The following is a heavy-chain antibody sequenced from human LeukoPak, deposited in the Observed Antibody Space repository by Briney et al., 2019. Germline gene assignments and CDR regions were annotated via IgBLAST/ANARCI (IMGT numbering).Heavy chain of an antibody. Sequence: SETLSLPCTVYGGSFSGYYWTWLRQPPGKALEWIAEIVQSGRTNYSPSLESRLTLSVDTSKNQFSLKLSSVTAADTAVYYCARGSVLMGYASFDYWGQGALVTVSS. CDR3: ARGSVLMGYASFDY. J-gene: IGHJ4*02. CDR1: GGSFSGYY. CDR2: IVQSGRT. D-gene: IGHD2-8*01. V-gene: IGHV4-34*12.